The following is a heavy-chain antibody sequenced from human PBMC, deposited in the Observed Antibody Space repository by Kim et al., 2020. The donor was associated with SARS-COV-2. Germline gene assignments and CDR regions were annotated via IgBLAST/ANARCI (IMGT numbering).Heavy chain of an antibody. CDR2: IYYSGST. Sequence: SETLSLTCTVSGGSISSSSYYWGWIRQPPGKGLEWIGSIYYSGSTYYNPSLKSRVTISVDTSKNQFSLKLSSVTAADTAVYYCAREVDTAMVRGWFDPWGQGTLVTVSS. D-gene: IGHD5-18*01. V-gene: IGHV4-39*07. CDR3: AREVDTAMVRGWFDP. CDR1: GGSISSSSYY. J-gene: IGHJ5*02.